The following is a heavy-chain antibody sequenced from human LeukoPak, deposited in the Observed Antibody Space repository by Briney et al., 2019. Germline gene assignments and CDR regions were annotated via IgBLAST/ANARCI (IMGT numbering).Heavy chain of an antibody. Sequence: GGSLRLSCAASGFTVSSNYMSWVRQAPGKGLEWVSVIYSGGSTYYADSVKGRFTISRDNSKNTLYLQMNSLRAEDTAVYYCARALSTMAAAGLYYFDYWGQGTLVTVSS. V-gene: IGHV3-53*01. CDR1: GFTVSSNY. CDR2: IYSGGST. CDR3: ARALSTMAAAGLYYFDY. J-gene: IGHJ4*02. D-gene: IGHD6-13*01.